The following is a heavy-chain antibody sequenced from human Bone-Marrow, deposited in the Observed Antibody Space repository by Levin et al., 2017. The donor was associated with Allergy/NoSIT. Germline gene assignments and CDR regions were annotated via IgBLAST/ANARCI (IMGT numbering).Heavy chain of an antibody. J-gene: IGHJ4*02. V-gene: IGHV3-48*02. CDR1: GFTFSSYS. CDR2: ISIAGDAL. CDR3: ARGAELDY. Sequence: GESLNISCAASGFTFSSYSMNWVRQAPGKGLEWVSHISIAGDALYYADSVKGRFTISRDYAKNSLYLQLNSLRDEDTAVYYCARGAELDYWGRGTLVTVSS.